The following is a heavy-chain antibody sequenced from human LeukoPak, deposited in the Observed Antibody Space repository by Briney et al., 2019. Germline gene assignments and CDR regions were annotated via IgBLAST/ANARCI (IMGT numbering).Heavy chain of an antibody. D-gene: IGHD3-10*01. CDR3: ARLGRFLRVDYFDY. Sequence: QTGGSLRLSCAASGFPFSGYSLTWVRQAPGKGLGWISYISSSNTIYYADSVKGRFTISRDNAKNSLYLQMSSLTADDTAVYYCARLGRFLRVDYFDYWGQGSLVTVSS. V-gene: IGHV3-48*01. CDR1: GFPFSGYS. CDR2: ISSSNTI. J-gene: IGHJ4*02.